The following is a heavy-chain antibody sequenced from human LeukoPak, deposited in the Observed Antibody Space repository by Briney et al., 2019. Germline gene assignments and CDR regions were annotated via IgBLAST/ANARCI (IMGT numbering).Heavy chain of an antibody. V-gene: IGHV4-38-2*02. Sequence: PSETLSLTCTVSGYSISSGYYWGWIRQPPGKGLEWIGSIYHSGSTYYNPSLKSRVTISVDTSKSQFSLKLSSVTAADTAVYYCARGCIAAAGTPNWFDPWGQGTLVTVSS. J-gene: IGHJ5*02. D-gene: IGHD6-13*01. CDR1: GYSISSGYY. CDR3: ARGCIAAAGTPNWFDP. CDR2: IYHSGST.